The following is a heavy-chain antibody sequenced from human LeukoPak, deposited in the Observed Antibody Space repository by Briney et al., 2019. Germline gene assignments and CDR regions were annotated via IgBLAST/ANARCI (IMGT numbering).Heavy chain of an antibody. CDR2: IIPIFGTA. CDR3: ARAKYSGSYSFDY. CDR1: GYTFTSYG. V-gene: IGHV1-69*06. J-gene: IGHJ4*02. D-gene: IGHD1-26*01. Sequence: SVKVSCKASGYTFTSYGISWVRQAPGQGLEWMGGIIPIFGTANYAQKFQGRVTITADKSTSTAYMELSSLRSEDTAVYYCARAKYSGSYSFDYWGQGTLVTVSS.